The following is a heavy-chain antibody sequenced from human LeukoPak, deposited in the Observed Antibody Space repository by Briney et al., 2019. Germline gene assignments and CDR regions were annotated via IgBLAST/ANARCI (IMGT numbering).Heavy chain of an antibody. V-gene: IGHV1-2*02. CDR1: GYTFTGYY. CDR3: ARAARAYYYDSSGYYYFDY. D-gene: IGHD3-22*01. Sequence: ASVKVSCKASGYTFTGYYMHWVRQAPGQGLEWMGWINSNSGGTNYAQKFQGRVTMTRDTSISTAYMELSRLRSDDTAVYYCARAARAYYYDSSGYYYFDYWGQGTLVTVSS. CDR2: INSNSGGT. J-gene: IGHJ4*02.